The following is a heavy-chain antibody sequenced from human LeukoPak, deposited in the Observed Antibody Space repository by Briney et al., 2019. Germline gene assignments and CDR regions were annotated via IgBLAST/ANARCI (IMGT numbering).Heavy chain of an antibody. CDR2: IIPIFGTA. CDR3: ARGNIYSSGWYGY. D-gene: IGHD6-19*01. CDR1: GGTFSSYA. Sequence: SVKVSCKASGGTFSSYAISWVRQAPGQGLEWMGGIIPIFGTANYAQKFQGRVTITADKSTSTAYMELSSLRSEDTAVYYCARGNIYSSGWYGYWGQGTLVTVSS. J-gene: IGHJ4*02. V-gene: IGHV1-69*06.